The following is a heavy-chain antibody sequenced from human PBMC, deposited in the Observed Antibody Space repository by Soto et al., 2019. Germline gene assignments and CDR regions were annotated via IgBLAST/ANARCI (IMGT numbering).Heavy chain of an antibody. D-gene: IGHD2-15*01. J-gene: IGHJ6*03. CDR2: IYPGDSDT. CDR3: ARHTQYKDCSGGSCYSGPSYYYYYMDV. Sequence: PGESLKISCKGSGYSFTSYWIGWVRQMPGKGLEWMGIIYPGDSDTRYSPSFQGQVTISADKSISTAYLQWSSLKASDTAMYYCARHTQYKDCSGGSCYSGPSYYYYYMDVWGKGTTVTVSS. CDR1: GYSFTSYW. V-gene: IGHV5-51*01.